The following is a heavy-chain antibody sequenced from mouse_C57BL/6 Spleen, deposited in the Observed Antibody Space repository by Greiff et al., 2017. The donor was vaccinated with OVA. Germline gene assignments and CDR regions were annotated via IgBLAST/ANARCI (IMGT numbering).Heavy chain of an antibody. J-gene: IGHJ4*01. CDR3: ARDWDSYAMDY. CDR1: GFTFTDYY. CDR2: IRNKANGYTT. Sequence: EVKLMESGGGLVQPGGSLSLSCAASGFTFTDYYMSWVRQPPGKALEWLGFIRNKANGYTTEYSASVKGRFTISRDNSQSILYLQMNALRAEDSATYYCARDWDSYAMDYWGQGTSVTVSS. V-gene: IGHV7-3*01. D-gene: IGHD4-1*01.